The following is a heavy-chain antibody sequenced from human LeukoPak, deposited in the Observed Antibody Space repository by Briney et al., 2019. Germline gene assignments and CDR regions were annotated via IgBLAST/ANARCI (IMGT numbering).Heavy chain of an antibody. D-gene: IGHD3-22*01. J-gene: IGHJ2*01. CDR3: ARGGYYYDSSAYTPLDWYFDL. V-gene: IGHV1-18*01. CDR2: ISAYNGHT. Sequence: GASVKVSCKASGYTFTNYGISWVRQAPGQGLEWMGWISAYNGHTNYAQNLQGRVTMTTDTSTSTAYMELRSLRSDDTAVYYCARGGYYYDSSAYTPLDWYFDLWGRGTLVTVSS. CDR1: GYTFTNYG.